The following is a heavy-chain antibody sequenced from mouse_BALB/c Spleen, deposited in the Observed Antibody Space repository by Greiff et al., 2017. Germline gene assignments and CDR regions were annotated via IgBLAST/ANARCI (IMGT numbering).Heavy chain of an antibody. CDR1: GYTFTSYW. D-gene: IGHD2-14*01. Sequence: QVQLQQPGAELVKPGASVKLSCKASGYTFTSYWMHWVKQRPGQGLEWIGEINPSNGRTNYNEKFKSKATLTVDKSSSTAYMQLSSLTSEDSAVYYCARGDRYDDGYAMDYWGQGTSVTVSS. V-gene: IGHV1S81*02. CDR2: INPSNGRT. J-gene: IGHJ4*01. CDR3: ARGDRYDDGYAMDY.